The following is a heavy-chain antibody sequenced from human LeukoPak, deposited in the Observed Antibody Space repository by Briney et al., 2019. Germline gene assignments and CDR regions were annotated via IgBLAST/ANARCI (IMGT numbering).Heavy chain of an antibody. CDR3: AREGPSGSYDY. V-gene: IGHV4-59*02. CDR1: GGSVSSHF. J-gene: IGHJ4*02. CDR2: IYNSGIT. Sequence: SETLSLTCTVSGGSVSSHFWSWIRQPPGKGLEWIGYIYNSGITNYNPSLKSRVTMSVDTSKNQFSLMLRSVTAADTAVYYCAREGPSGSYDYWGQGTLVSVSS. D-gene: IGHD1-26*01.